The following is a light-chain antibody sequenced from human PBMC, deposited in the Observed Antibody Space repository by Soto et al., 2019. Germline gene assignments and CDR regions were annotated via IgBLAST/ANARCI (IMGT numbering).Light chain of an antibody. CDR2: GNN. V-gene: IGLV1-40*01. CDR3: QSYDSSLSGVV. J-gene: IGLJ2*01. Sequence: QSVLTQPPSVSGAPGQRVTIPCTGSTSNIGAGYDVHWYQHRPGTAPKLLIYGNNNRPSGVPDRFSGSKSGTSASLAITGLQAEDEADYYCQSYDSSLSGVVFGGGTKLTVL. CDR1: TSNIGAGYD.